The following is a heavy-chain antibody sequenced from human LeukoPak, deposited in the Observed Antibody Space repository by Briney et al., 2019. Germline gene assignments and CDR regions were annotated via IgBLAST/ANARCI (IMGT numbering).Heavy chain of an antibody. J-gene: IGHJ4*02. CDR3: ARSKSRYYYDSSGYPRNTNFDY. D-gene: IGHD3-22*01. CDR1: GYIFTSYW. V-gene: IGHV5-51*01. Sequence: GESLKISCKGSGYIFTSYWIGWVRQMPGKGLEWMGIIYPGDSDTRYSPSFQGQVTISADKSISPAYLQWSSLKASDTAMYYCARSKSRYYYDSSGYPRNTNFDYWGQGTLVTVSS. CDR2: IYPGDSDT.